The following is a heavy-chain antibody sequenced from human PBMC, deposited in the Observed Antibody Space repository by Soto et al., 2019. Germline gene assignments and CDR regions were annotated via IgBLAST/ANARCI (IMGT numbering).Heavy chain of an antibody. V-gene: IGHV1-18*01. J-gene: IGHJ4*02. Sequence: ASVKVSCKAPDNTFIRYGISCVRQAPGQGLEWMGWISPNNGNINYAQKFQGRVTMTTEKSTSTAYMELRSLRSDDTAVYYCARDRVWFGDFSPKPYYFDYWGQGTLVTVSS. D-gene: IGHD3-10*01. CDR3: ARDRVWFGDFSPKPYYFDY. CDR1: DNTFIRYG. CDR2: ISPNNGNI.